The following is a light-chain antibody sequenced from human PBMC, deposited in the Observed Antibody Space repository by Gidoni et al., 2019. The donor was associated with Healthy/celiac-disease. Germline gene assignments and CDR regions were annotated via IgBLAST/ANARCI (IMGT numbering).Light chain of an antibody. V-gene: IGLV2-11*01. CDR2: DVS. J-gene: IGLJ2*01. CDR3: CSYAGSFVV. Sequence: SALTHPPPVSGSPAQSVTIPCPGTSSDVGGYNYFSWYQQHPGKAPKLMIYDVSKRPSGVPDRFSGSRSGNTASLTISGLQAEDEAEYYCCSYAGSFVVFGGGTKLTVL. CDR1: SSDVGGYNY.